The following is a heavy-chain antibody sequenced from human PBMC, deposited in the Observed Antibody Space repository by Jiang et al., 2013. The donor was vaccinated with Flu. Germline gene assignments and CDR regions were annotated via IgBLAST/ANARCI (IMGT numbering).Heavy chain of an antibody. CDR1: GYTFTGYY. CDR3: ARYTAMGYYYYGMDV. D-gene: IGHD5-18*01. V-gene: IGHV1-2*02. CDR2: INPNSGGT. Sequence: QLVESGAEVKKPGASVKVSCKASGYTFTGYYMHWVRQAPGQGLEWMGWINPNSGGTNYAQKFQGRVTMTRDTSISTAYMELSRLRSDDTAVYYCARYTAMGYYYYGMDVWGQGTTVTVSS. J-gene: IGHJ6*02.